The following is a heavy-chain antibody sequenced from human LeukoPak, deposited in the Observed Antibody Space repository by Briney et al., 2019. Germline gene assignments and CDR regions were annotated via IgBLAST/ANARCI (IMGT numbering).Heavy chain of an antibody. CDR2: IYHSGST. CDR3: ARAFYSSSWYHKEDFFDY. CDR1: GGSFSGYY. D-gene: IGHD6-13*01. J-gene: IGHJ4*02. Sequence: PSETPSLTCAVYGGSFSGYYWSWIRQPPGKGLEWIGEIYHSGSTNYNPSLKSRVTISVDTSKNQFSLKLSSVTAADTAVFYCARAFYSSSWYHKEDFFDYWGQGTLVTVSS. V-gene: IGHV4-34*01.